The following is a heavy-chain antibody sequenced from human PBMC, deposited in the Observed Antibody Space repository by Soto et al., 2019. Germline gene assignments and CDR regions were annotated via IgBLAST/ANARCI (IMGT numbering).Heavy chain of an antibody. CDR3: AKDSAGDSVSYFDY. J-gene: IGHJ4*02. CDR1: GFTFSSYG. D-gene: IGHD5-12*01. V-gene: IGHV3-30*18. Sequence: GGSLRLSCAASGFTFSSYGMHWVRQAPGKGLEWVAVISYDGSNKYYADSVKGRFTISRDNSKNTLYLQMNSLRAEDTAVYYCAKDSAGDSVSYFDYWGQGTLVTVSS. CDR2: ISYDGSNK.